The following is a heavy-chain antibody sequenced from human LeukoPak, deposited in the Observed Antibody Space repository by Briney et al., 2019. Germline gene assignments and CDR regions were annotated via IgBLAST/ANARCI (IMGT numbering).Heavy chain of an antibody. CDR1: GDSFNEYY. CDR2: IYHNGNS. CDR3: PRDGVLQSHFDY. D-gene: IGHD5-24*01. V-gene: IGHV4-59*01. J-gene: IGHJ4*02. Sequence: PSETLSLTCSVFGDSFNEYYWNWVRQPPGKGLQWIGYIYHNGNSNYNPSLKGRLTISVDTAKNQFSLKVKRGTAADSPVYYCPRDGVLQSHFDYWGQGALVTVSS.